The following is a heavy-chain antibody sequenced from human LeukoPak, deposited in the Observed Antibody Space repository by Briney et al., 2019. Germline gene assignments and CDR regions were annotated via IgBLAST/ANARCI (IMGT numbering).Heavy chain of an antibody. Sequence: SETLSLTCTVSGDSIGSYYWSWIRQPPGKGLEWIGYIYYTGSTNYKPSLKSRATISVDTSKDQFSLRLRSATAADTAIYYCAGHRYGGVYHFDLWGQGTLVTVSS. CDR1: GDSIGSYY. J-gene: IGHJ4*02. CDR2: IYYTGST. V-gene: IGHV4-59*08. CDR3: AGHRYGGVYHFDL. D-gene: IGHD3-16*01.